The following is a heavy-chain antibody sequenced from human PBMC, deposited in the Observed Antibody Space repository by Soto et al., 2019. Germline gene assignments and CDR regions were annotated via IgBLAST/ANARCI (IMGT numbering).Heavy chain of an antibody. CDR3: AKVRSIGSHYVAAFEI. D-gene: IGHD3-10*01. Sequence: PGRSLRVCCAASWYTCRNYVMSWVLQTPGQGLEWVSAIRAGGDITYYADSVKGRFTISRDNSYNTLYVQINSLRAEETAVYYCAKVRSIGSHYVAAFEIWRKGTMVTVS. J-gene: IGHJ3*02. CDR2: IRAGGDIT. CDR1: WYTCRNYV. V-gene: IGHV3-23*01.